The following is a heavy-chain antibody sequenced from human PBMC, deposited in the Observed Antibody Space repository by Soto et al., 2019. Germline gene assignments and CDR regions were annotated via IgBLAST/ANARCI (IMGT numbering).Heavy chain of an antibody. Sequence: QVQLVQSGAEVKKPGASVKVSCKASGYTFTNYDTNWVRQATGQGLEWVGWMTPISGDTGYAQNFQGRVTMTRDTPRSTAYLELSSLTSEDTAVYYCARNLYNTGSFDHWGQGTLVTVSS. D-gene: IGHD3-10*01. CDR1: GYTFTNYD. CDR3: ARNLYNTGSFDH. V-gene: IGHV1-8*02. CDR2: MTPISGDT. J-gene: IGHJ4*02.